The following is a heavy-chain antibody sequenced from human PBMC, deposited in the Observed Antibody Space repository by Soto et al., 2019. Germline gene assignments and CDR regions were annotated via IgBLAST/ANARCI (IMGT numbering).Heavy chain of an antibody. D-gene: IGHD2-15*01. V-gene: IGHV3-48*01. CDR1: GFTFSSYS. Sequence: EVQLVESGGGLVQPGGSLRLSCAASGFTFSSYSMNWVRQAPGKGLEWVSYISSSSSTIYYADSVKGRFTISRDNAKNSLYLQMNSLRAEDTAVYYCARDGGDIVVVVAATWGDYWYFDLWGRGTLVTVSS. CDR3: ARDGGDIVVVVAATWGDYWYFDL. CDR2: ISSSSSTI. J-gene: IGHJ2*01.